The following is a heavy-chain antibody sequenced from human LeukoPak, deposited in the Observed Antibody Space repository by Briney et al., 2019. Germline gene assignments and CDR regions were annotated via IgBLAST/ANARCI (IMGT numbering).Heavy chain of an antibody. CDR3: ARDGEALGYCTNGVCYESDWFDP. J-gene: IGHJ5*02. CDR1: GFTFSSYW. Sequence: PGGSLRLSCAASGFTFSSYWMSWVRQAPGKGREWVANIKQDGSEKYYVDSVKGRFTISRDNAKNALYLQMNSLRAEDTAVYYCARDGEALGYCTNGVCYESDWFDPWGQGTLVTVSS. D-gene: IGHD2-8*01. V-gene: IGHV3-7*01. CDR2: IKQDGSEK.